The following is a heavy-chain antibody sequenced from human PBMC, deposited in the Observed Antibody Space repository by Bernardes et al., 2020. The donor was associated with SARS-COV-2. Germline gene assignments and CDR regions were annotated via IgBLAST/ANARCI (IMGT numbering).Heavy chain of an antibody. CDR2: IWYDGSNK. J-gene: IGHJ4*02. V-gene: IGHV3-33*01. CDR1: GFTFSSYG. Sequence: GSLRLSCAASGFTFSSYGMHWVRQAPGKGLEWVAVIWYDGSNKYYADSVKGRFTISRDNSKNTLYLQMNSLRAEDTAVYYCAREGQVGYSYGLDYWGQGTLVTVSS. D-gene: IGHD5-18*01. CDR3: AREGQVGYSYGLDY.